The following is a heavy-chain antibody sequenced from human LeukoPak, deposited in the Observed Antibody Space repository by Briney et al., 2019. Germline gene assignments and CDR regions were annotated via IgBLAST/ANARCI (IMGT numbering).Heavy chain of an antibody. Sequence: ASVKVSCKASGYSFTTFGICWVRQAPGQGLEWLGWISGYNGDTNYAHSLQGRVTMTTDTSTNTAHMELRSLRSNDTAVYYCARDWNNGAGQQLVYFWGHGTLVTVSS. CDR3: ARDWNNGAGQQLVYF. CDR2: ISGYNGDT. CDR1: GYSFTTFG. V-gene: IGHV1-18*01. J-gene: IGHJ4*01. D-gene: IGHD6-6*01.